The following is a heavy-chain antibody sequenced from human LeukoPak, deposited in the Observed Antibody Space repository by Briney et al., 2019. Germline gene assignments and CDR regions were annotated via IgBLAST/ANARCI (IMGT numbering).Heavy chain of an antibody. CDR2: ISGSGENT. CDR3: AKDEEHSSGWYYFDY. J-gene: IGHJ4*02. D-gene: IGHD6-19*01. CDR1: GFTFSGSA. Sequence: GGSLRLSCTTSGFTFSGSAMSWVRQAPGKGLEWVSGISGSGENTYYADSVEGRFTISRDNSKNTLYLQMNSLRAEDTAVYYCAKDEEHSSGWYYFDYWGQGTLVTVSS. V-gene: IGHV3-23*01.